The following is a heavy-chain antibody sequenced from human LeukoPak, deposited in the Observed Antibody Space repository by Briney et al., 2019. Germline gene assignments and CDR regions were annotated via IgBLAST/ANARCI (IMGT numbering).Heavy chain of an antibody. D-gene: IGHD2-2*01. J-gene: IGHJ4*02. Sequence: GGSLRLSCAASGFTFSSYWMNWVRQAPGKGLEWVANIKQDGSEKFYVDSVKGRFTISRDNAKNSLYLQMNSLRAEDTAVYYCARDPYCSSTSCNYFDYWGQGTLVTVSS. CDR1: GFTFSSYW. CDR2: IKQDGSEK. CDR3: ARDPYCSSTSCNYFDY. V-gene: IGHV3-7*01.